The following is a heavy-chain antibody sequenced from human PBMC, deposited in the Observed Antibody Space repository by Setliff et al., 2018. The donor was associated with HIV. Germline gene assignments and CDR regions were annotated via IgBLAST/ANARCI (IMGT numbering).Heavy chain of an antibody. CDR1: GFTFSSCW. CDR3: ARGLTWIQVSPDYFGSDRPYYYGMDV. CDR2: INNDETIT. Sequence: GGSLRLSCVASGFTFSSCWMHWVRQVPGKGLMWVSHINNDETITHYADSVKGRFTISRDNAKNSLYLQMNNLRAEDTAVYYCARGLTWIQVSPDYFGSDRPYYYGMDVWGQGTTVTVSS. V-gene: IGHV3-74*01. J-gene: IGHJ6*02. D-gene: IGHD3-10*01.